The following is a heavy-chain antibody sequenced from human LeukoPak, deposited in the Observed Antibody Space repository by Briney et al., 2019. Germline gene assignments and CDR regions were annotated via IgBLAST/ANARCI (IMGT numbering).Heavy chain of an antibody. J-gene: IGHJ4*02. CDR1: GFSFSSYS. V-gene: IGHV3-48*04. CDR2: ISTTSSPT. CDR3: ARGSRTIDY. Sequence: GGSLRLSCAASGFSFSSYSMNWVRQASGKGLEWVSHISTTSSPTYYADSVKGRFAMSRDNAKNSVYLQMNSLRAEDTAVYYCARGSRTIDYWGQGTLVTVSS. D-gene: IGHD6-13*01.